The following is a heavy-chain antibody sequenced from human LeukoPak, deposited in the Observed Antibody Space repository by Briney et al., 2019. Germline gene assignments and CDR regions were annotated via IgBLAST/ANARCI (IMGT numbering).Heavy chain of an antibody. CDR2: INHSGSI. Sequence: SETLSLTCDVYGESFSGHDWIWIRQPPGKGLEWIGEINHSGSINLSPSLKSRVTVSVDTPKNQFSLKLRSVTAADTAVYYCVIGVGWQPDYWGQGALVTVSS. CDR1: GESFSGHD. J-gene: IGHJ4*02. CDR3: VIGVGWQPDY. D-gene: IGHD2-15*01. V-gene: IGHV4-34*01.